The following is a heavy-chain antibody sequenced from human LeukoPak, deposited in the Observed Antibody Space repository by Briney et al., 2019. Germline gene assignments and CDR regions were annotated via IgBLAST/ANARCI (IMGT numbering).Heavy chain of an antibody. D-gene: IGHD4-17*01. V-gene: IGHV3-21*01. J-gene: IGHJ1*01. CDR1: GFTFSSYS. CDR3: ARDHDYGDYQFQH. Sequence: GGSLRLSCAASGFTFSSYSMNWVRQAPGKGLEWVSSISSSSSYIYYADSVKGRFTISRDNAKNSLYLQMNSLRAEDTAVYYCARDHDYGDYQFQHWGQGTLVTVFS. CDR2: ISSSSSYI.